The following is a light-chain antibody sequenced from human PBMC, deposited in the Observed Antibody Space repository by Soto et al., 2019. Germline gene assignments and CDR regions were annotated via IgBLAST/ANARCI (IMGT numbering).Light chain of an antibody. V-gene: IGKV3-15*01. CDR2: GAS. CDR3: QQYHNWPPT. CDR1: QSVSQSVSSK. Sequence: VMTHSPATLSVSPGERVTLSCRASQSVSQSVSSKLAWYQQKPGRAPRLLIHGASTRATGIPARFSGSGSGTEFTLTISSLQSEDVAVYFCQQYHNWPPTFGQGTKVDVK. J-gene: IGKJ1*01.